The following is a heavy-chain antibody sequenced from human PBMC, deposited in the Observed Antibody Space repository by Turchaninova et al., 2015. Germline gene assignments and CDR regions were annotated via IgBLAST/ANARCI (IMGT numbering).Heavy chain of an antibody. CDR2: INSDGSYT. J-gene: IGHJ4*02. Sequence: EVQLVESGGGLVDPGGYLRLSCADSGFTFSSYWMHWVRQVPGKGLVLVSRINSDGSYTSYADSVKGRVAMSIDNAENTLYLQMNSRRADDTAIYYCTKDLTCYYDYWGQGTLFTVSS. CDR1: GFTFSSYW. V-gene: IGHV3-74*01. CDR3: TKDLTCYYDY. D-gene: IGHD3-9*01.